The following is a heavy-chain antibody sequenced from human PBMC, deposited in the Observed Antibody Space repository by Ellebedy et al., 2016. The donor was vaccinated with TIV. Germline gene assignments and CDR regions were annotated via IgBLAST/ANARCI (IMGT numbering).Heavy chain of an antibody. Sequence: SVKVSXKASGGTFSSYAISWVRQAPGQGLEWMGGIIPIFGTANYAQKFQGRVTITADKSTSTAYMELSGLRSEDTAVYYCARDRGITGTTEYYYGMDVWGQGTTVTVSS. CDR1: GGTFSSYA. CDR2: IIPIFGTA. D-gene: IGHD1-20*01. V-gene: IGHV1-69*06. J-gene: IGHJ6*02. CDR3: ARDRGITGTTEYYYGMDV.